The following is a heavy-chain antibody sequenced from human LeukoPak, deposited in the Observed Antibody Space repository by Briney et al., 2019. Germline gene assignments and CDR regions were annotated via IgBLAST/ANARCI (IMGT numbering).Heavy chain of an antibody. V-gene: IGHV4-59*08. CDR1: GGSISSYY. D-gene: IGHD1-26*01. CDR2: IYYSGGT. CDR3: ARLGFSNSGSYLAPSDY. Sequence: SETLSLTCTVSGGSISSYYWSWIRQPPGKGLEWIGYIYYSGGTNYNPSLKSRVTISADTSKNQFSLKLSSVTAADTAVYYCARLGFSNSGSYLAPSDYWGQGTLVTVSS. J-gene: IGHJ4*02.